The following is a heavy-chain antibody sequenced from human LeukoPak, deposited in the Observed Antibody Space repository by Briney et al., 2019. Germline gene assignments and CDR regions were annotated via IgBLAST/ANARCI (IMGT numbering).Heavy chain of an antibody. CDR1: GFTFSSYG. D-gene: IGHD3-3*01. CDR2: ISYDGSNK. Sequence: GGSLRLSCAASGFTFSSYGMHWVRQAPGKGLEWVAVISYDGSNKYYADSVKGRFTISRDNSKNTLYLRMNSLRAEDTAVYYCAKGSDSFWSGYSPTRSWGQGTLVTVSS. V-gene: IGHV3-30*18. CDR3: AKGSDSFWSGYSPTRS. J-gene: IGHJ4*02.